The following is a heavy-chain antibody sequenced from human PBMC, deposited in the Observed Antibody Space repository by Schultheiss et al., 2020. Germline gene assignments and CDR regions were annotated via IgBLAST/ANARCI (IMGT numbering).Heavy chain of an antibody. CDR3: ARGASQHESVGNDAFDI. Sequence: GGSLRLSCAASGFTFDDYAMHWVRQAPGKGLVWVSRINSDGSSTSYADSVKGRFTISRDNAKNTLYLQMNSLRAEDTAVYYCARGASQHESVGNDAFDIWGQGTMVTVSS. D-gene: IGHD1-26*01. CDR1: GFTFDDYA. J-gene: IGHJ3*02. CDR2: INSDGSST. V-gene: IGHV3-74*01.